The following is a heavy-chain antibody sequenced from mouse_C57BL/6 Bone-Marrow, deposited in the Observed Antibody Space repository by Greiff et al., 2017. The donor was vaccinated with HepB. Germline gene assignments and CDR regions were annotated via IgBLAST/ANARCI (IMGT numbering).Heavy chain of an antibody. Sequence: VHLVESDAELVKPGASVKISCKVSGYTFTDHTIHWMKQRPEQGLEWIGYNYPRDGSTKYNEKFKGKATLTADKSSSTAYMQLNSLTSEDSAVYFCARIYYGNPAYYLDYWGQGTTLTVSS. V-gene: IGHV1-78*01. CDR1: GYTFTDHT. CDR2: NYPRDGST. J-gene: IGHJ2*01. D-gene: IGHD2-1*01. CDR3: ARIYYGNPAYYLDY.